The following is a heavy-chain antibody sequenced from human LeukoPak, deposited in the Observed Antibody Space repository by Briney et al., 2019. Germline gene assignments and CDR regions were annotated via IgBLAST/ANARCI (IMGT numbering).Heavy chain of an antibody. CDR3: ARFGTAMDPFPRHDDY. V-gene: IGHV1-69*13. D-gene: IGHD5-18*01. Sequence: ASVKVSCKASGGTFSSYAISWVRQAPGQGLEWMGGIIPIFGTANYAQKFQGRVTITADESTSTAYMELNSLRSEDTAVYYCARFGTAMDPFPRHDDYWGQGTLVTVSS. CDR1: GGTFSSYA. CDR2: IIPIFGTA. J-gene: IGHJ4*02.